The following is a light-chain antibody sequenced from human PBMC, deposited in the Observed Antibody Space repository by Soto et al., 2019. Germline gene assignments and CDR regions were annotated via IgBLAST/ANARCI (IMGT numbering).Light chain of an antibody. Sequence: EIGMTQSRAAVSVSPGERAILSCRASQTVTNNLAWYQQKPGQAPRLLIYGASTRVTGIPARFSGSGSVTEFTLTISSLQSEDFAVYYCQQYGSLSWPFGQGTKVDIK. CDR3: QQYGSLSWP. CDR1: QTVTNN. CDR2: GAS. J-gene: IGKJ1*01. V-gene: IGKV3-15*01.